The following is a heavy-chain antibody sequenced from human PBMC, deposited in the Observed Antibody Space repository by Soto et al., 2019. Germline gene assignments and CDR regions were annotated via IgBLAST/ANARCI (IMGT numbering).Heavy chain of an antibody. CDR1: GGSFSGYY. Sequence: QVQLQQWGAGLLKPSETLSLTCAVYGGSFSGYYWSWIRQPPGKGLEWIGEIKHRGSTNYNPSLKSRVTILVGTSTNQFSLQLSSVTAADTAVYYWATGYSSSWYVYWCHGTLVTVSS. J-gene: IGHJ5*01. V-gene: IGHV4-34*01. CDR3: ATGYSSSWYVY. D-gene: IGHD6-13*01. CDR2: IKHRGST.